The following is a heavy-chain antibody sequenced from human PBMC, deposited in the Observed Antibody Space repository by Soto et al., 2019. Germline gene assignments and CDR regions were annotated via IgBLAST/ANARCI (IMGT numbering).Heavy chain of an antibody. Sequence: QVRLEESGPGLVKPSEPLSLICSVSGGSVNTANYFWNWIRHHPENGLEWLGYIYYSGSTRYNPSFKTRATLSIDTSKNPFSLRLNSVEVSDTAVYFCARDADYGGSRGGMDVWGRGNTVTVSS. V-gene: IGHV4-31*03. CDR2: IYYSGST. J-gene: IGHJ6*02. CDR3: ARDADYGGSRGGMDV. CDR1: GGSVNTANYF. D-gene: IGHD4-17*01.